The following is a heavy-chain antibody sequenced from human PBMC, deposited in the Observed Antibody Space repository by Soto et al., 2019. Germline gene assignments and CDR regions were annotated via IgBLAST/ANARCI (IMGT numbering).Heavy chain of an antibody. CDR2: INAGNGNT. CDR1: GVGFNSCS. CDR3: AKDGYSTSSFVDY. Sequence: ASVKAFCKASGVGFNSCSMRWVRQAPGQRLEWMGWINAGNGNTKYSQKFQGRVTITGDTSASTAYMELSSLRSEDTAVYYCAKDGYSTSSFVDYWGQGTLVTVSS. D-gene: IGHD6-6*01. J-gene: IGHJ4*02. V-gene: IGHV1-3*01.